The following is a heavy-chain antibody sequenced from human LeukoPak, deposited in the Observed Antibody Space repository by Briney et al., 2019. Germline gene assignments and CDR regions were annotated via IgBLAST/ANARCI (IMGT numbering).Heavy chain of an antibody. J-gene: IGHJ6*03. CDR3: AAKGGIAAAGTDPVDYYYYMTS. D-gene: IGHD6-13*01. V-gene: IGHV3-9*03. Sequence: PGGSLRLSCAASGFTLDDYAMHWVRQAPGKGLEWVSGISWNSGSIGYADSVKGRFTISRDNAKNSLYLQMNSLRAEDMALYYCAAKGGIAAAGTDPVDYYYYMTSGAKGPRSPSP. CDR1: GFTLDDYA. CDR2: ISWNSGSI.